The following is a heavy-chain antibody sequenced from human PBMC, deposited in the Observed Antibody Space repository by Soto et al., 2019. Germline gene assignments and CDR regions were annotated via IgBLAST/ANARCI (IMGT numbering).Heavy chain of an antibody. D-gene: IGHD5-18*01. CDR2: IYYSGST. J-gene: IGHJ6*02. CDR3: ARDQGYGKNYYYGMDV. V-gene: IGHV4-59*01. Sequence: ASETLSLTCTVSGGSISSYYWSWIRQPPGKGLEWIGYIYYSGSTNYNPSLKSRVTISVDTSKNQFSLKLSSVTAADTAVYYCARDQGYGKNYYYGMDVWGQGTTVTVSS. CDR1: GGSISSYY.